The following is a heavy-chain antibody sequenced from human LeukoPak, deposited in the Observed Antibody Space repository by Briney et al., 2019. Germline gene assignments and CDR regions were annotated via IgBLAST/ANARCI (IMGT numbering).Heavy chain of an antibody. J-gene: IGHJ4*02. CDR2: IYYSGST. D-gene: IGHD2-2*01. V-gene: IGHV4-39*07. Sequence: SETLSLTCTVSGGSISSSSYYWGWIRQPPGKGLEWIGSIYYSGSTYYNPSLKGRVTISVDTSKNQFSLKLSSVTAADTAVYYCARGPGCSSTSCYSVDYWGQGTLVTVSS. CDR3: ARGPGCSSTSCYSVDY. CDR1: GGSISSSSYY.